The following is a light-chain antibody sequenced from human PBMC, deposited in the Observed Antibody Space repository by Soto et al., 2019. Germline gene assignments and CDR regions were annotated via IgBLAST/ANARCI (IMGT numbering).Light chain of an antibody. V-gene: IGLV2-14*01. Sequence: QSVLTQPASVSGSPGQSITISCTGTSSDVGDNNYVSWYQQHPGKAPKLMIYDVTHRPSGISNRFSGSKSGNTASLTISGLQAEDEADYYCSSYTSSSSLYVFGTGIKLTVL. CDR3: SSYTSSSSLYV. CDR2: DVT. J-gene: IGLJ1*01. CDR1: SSDVGDNNY.